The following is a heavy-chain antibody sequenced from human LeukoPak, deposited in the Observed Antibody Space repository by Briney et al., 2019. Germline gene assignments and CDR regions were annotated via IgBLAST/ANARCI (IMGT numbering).Heavy chain of an antibody. V-gene: IGHV3-15*01. CDR3: TTEGLSGSYY. CDR1: GFTFSNAW. J-gene: IGHJ4*02. CDR2: IKSKTDGGTT. D-gene: IGHD1-26*01. Sequence: GGSLRLSCAASGFTFSNAWMSWVRHAPGRGLEWVGRIKSKTDGGTTEYAAPVKGRFTISRDDSKNTPYLQMNSLKTEDTAVYYCTTEGLSGSYYWGQGTLVTVSS.